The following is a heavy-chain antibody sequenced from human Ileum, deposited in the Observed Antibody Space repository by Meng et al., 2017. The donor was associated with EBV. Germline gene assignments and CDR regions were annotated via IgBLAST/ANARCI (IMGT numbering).Heavy chain of an antibody. J-gene: IGHJ4*02. CDR2: IYYSGTT. CDR3: ASRELAPFDY. D-gene: IGHD1-26*01. V-gene: IGHV4-39*07. Sequence: LQLQEPGPGLVKPSETLSLTCSVSGGSFSSRKYYWGWFRQPPGKALEWIASIYYSGTTYYNPSLQSRVSISVDKSKNQVSLNMTSMTAADTAVYYCASRELAPFDYWGQGTLVTVSS. CDR1: GGSFSSRKYY.